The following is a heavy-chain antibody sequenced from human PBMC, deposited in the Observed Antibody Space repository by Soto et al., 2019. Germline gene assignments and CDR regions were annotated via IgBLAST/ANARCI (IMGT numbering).Heavy chain of an antibody. J-gene: IGHJ4*02. CDR2: MNPNSGNT. V-gene: IGHV1-8*01. CDR1: GYTFTSYD. D-gene: IGHD1-7*01. CDR3: ARVLDRTRHNWNYVYGY. Sequence: QVQLVQSGAEVKKPGASVKVSCKASGYTFTSYDINWVRQATGQGLEWMGWMNPNSGNTGYAQKFQGRVTMTRNTSISTAYMELSSLRSEDTAVYYCARVLDRTRHNWNYVYGYWGQGTLVTVSS.